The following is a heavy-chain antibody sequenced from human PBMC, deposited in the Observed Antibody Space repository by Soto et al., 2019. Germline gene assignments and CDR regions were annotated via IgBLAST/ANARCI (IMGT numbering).Heavy chain of an antibody. CDR3: ARGDTTAYYYYGMDV. V-gene: IGHV1-46*01. CDR1: GYTFTSYY. CDR2: INPSGGST. Sequence: ASVKVSCKASGYTFTSYYMHWVRQAPGQGLEWMGLINPSGGSTRYAQKFQGRVTITRDTSTSTAYMELSSLRSEDTAVYYCARGDTTAYYYYGMDVWGQGTTVTVSS. D-gene: IGHD1-26*01. J-gene: IGHJ6*02.